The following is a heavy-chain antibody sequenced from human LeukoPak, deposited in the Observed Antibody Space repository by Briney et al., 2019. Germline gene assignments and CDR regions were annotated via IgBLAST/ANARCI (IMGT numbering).Heavy chain of an antibody. Sequence: SETLSLTCTVSGYSISSGYYWGWIRQPPGKGLEWIGSIYYSGSTYYNPSLKSRVTISVDTSKNQFSLKLSSVTAADTAVYYCARGSRPVAFDIWGQGTMVTVSS. CDR1: GYSISSGYY. J-gene: IGHJ3*02. V-gene: IGHV4-38-2*02. CDR3: ARGSRPVAFDI. CDR2: IYYSGST.